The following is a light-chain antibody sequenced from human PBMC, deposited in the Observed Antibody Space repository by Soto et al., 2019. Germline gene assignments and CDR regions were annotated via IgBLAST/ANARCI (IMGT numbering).Light chain of an antibody. CDR3: HQYDNWPA. Sequence: ELVMTQSPATLSVSPGEGATLSCRASHRVSSNLAWYQQKPGQAPRLLIYAASTRATGVPDRFSGSGSGTEFTLTISSLQSEDFAVYYCHQYDNWPAFGQGTKVEIK. J-gene: IGKJ1*01. V-gene: IGKV3-15*01. CDR1: HRVSSN. CDR2: AAS.